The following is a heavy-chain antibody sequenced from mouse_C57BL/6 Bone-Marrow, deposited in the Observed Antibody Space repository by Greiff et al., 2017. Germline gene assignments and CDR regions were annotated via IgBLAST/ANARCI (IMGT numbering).Heavy chain of an antibody. CDR1: GYTFTDYY. J-gene: IGHJ2*01. Sequence: EVQLQQSGPVLVTPGASVKMSCKASGYTFTDYYLNWVKQSHGKSLEWIGVIHPYNGGTSYNQKFKGTTTLTVDKSSSTAYMELNSLTSEDSAVYYCAREDGISFSSSDWGQGTTLTVAS. CDR3: AREDGISFSSSD. CDR2: IHPYNGGT. D-gene: IGHD1-1*01. V-gene: IGHV1-19*01.